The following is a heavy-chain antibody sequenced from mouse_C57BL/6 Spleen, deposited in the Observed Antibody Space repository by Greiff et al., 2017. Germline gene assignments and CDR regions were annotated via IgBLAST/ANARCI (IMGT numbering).Heavy chain of an antibody. Sequence: VQLQQSGAELVKPGASVKLSCKASGYTFTSYWMHWVKQRPGQGLEWIGMIHPNSGSTNYNEKFKSKATLTVDKSSSTAYMQLSSLTSEDSAVYYCARSPEGYFDVWGTGTTVTVSS. CDR3: ARSPEGYFDV. V-gene: IGHV1-64*01. CDR2: IHPNSGST. CDR1: GYTFTSYW. J-gene: IGHJ1*03.